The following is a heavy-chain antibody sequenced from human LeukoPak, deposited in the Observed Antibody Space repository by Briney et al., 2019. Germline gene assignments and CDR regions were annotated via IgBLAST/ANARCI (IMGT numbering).Heavy chain of an antibody. J-gene: IGHJ5*02. Sequence: SVKVSCKASGGTFSSYAISWVRQAPGQGLEWMGGIIPIFGTANYAQKFQGRVAITADESTSTAYMELSSLRSEDTAVYYCARGRWKGSGYVPSDRQRRNWFDPWGQGTLVTVSS. V-gene: IGHV1-69*01. D-gene: IGHD5-12*01. CDR3: ARGRWKGSGYVPSDRQRRNWFDP. CDR1: GGTFSSYA. CDR2: IIPIFGTA.